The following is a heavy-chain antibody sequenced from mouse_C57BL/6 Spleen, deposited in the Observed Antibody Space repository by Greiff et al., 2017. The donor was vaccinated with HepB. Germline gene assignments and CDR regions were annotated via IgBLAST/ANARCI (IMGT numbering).Heavy chain of an antibody. CDR2: IRNKANGYTT. CDR3: ARSYYDYDAGHAMDY. V-gene: IGHV7-3*01. Sequence: DVKLVESGGGLVQPGGSLSLSCAASGFTFTAYYMSWVRQPPGKALEWLGFIRNKANGYTTEYSASVKGRFTISRDNSQSILYLQMNALKAEENAAYYCARSYYDYDAGHAMDYWGQGTSVTVSS. CDR1: GFTFTAYY. D-gene: IGHD2-4*01. J-gene: IGHJ4*01.